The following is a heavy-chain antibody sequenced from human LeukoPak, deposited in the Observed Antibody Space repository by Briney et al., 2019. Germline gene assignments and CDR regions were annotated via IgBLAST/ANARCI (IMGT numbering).Heavy chain of an antibody. Sequence: GGSLRLSCAASGFTFSSYAMHWVRQAPGKGLEYVSAISSNGGSTYYANSVKGRFTISRDNSKNTLYLQMGSLRAEDMAVYYCARGIRLWFLGGIDYWGQGTLVTVSS. J-gene: IGHJ4*02. CDR2: ISSNGGST. V-gene: IGHV3-64*01. CDR1: GFTFSSYA. D-gene: IGHD5-18*01. CDR3: ARGIRLWFLGGIDY.